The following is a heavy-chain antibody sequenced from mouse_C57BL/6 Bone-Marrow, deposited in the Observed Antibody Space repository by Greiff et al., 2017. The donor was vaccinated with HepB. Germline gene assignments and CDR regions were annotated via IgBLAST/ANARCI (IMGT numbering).Heavy chain of an antibody. J-gene: IGHJ2*01. CDR3: ARGAVVDDY. CDR2: ISDGGSYT. D-gene: IGHD1-1*01. Sequence: EVKVVESGGGLVKPGGSLKLSCAASGFTFSSYAMSWVRQTPEKRLEWVATISDGGSYTYYPDNVKGRFTISRDNAKNNLYLQMSHLKSEDTAMYYCARGAVVDDYWGQGTTLTVSS. CDR1: GFTFSSYA. V-gene: IGHV5-4*03.